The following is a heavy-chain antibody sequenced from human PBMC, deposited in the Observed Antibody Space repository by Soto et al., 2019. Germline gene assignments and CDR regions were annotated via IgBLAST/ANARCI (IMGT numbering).Heavy chain of an antibody. CDR3: AREGRGNKAGYNGLVSLGY. V-gene: IGHV1-69*06. Sequence: QVQLVQSGAEVKTPGSSLTVSCKVSGSRFSNYVISWVRQAPGHGLEWLGRIIHIFNSTKYAQSFQGRVTITADKSTITASLELSSLRSDDTAVYYCAREGRGNKAGYNGLVSLGYWGQGTLVTVSS. D-gene: IGHD2-2*02. J-gene: IGHJ4*02. CDR1: GSRFSNYV. CDR2: IIHIFNST.